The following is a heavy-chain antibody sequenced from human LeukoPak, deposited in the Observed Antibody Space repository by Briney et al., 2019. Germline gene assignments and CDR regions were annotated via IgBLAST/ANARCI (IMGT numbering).Heavy chain of an antibody. D-gene: IGHD6-13*01. CDR2: INHSGST. Sequence: SETVSLTSAVYGGSFSGYYWSWIRQPPGKGLEWIGEINHSGSTNYNPSLKSRVTISVDTSKNQFSLKLSSVTAADTAVYYCARGRGFPYGIAAARRGWFDPWGQGTLVTVSS. CDR3: ARGRGFPYGIAAARRGWFDP. V-gene: IGHV4-34*01. J-gene: IGHJ5*02. CDR1: GGSFSGYY.